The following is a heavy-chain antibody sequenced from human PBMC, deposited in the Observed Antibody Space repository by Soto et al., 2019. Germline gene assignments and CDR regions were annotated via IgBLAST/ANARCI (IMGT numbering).Heavy chain of an antibody. CDR2: LYYSGST. J-gene: IGHJ2*01. CDR3: AREPTLYGDHRYFDL. D-gene: IGHD4-17*01. V-gene: IGHV4-30-4*01. Sequence: QVQLQESGPGLVKPSQTLSLTCTVSGGSISSGDYYWSWIRQPPGKGLEWIGYLYYSGSTYYNPSLKSRVTISVDTSKNQFSLKLSSVTAADTAVYYCAREPTLYGDHRYFDLWGRGTLVTVSS. CDR1: GGSISSGDYY.